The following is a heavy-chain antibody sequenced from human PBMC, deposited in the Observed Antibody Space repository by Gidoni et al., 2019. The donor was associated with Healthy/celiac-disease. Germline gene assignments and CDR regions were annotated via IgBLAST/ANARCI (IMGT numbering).Heavy chain of an antibody. CDR3: ARDGYSYGYSYYYYMDV. CDR2: INPNSGGT. J-gene: IGHJ6*03. D-gene: IGHD5-18*01. Sequence: QVQLVQSGAEVKKPGASVKVSCKASGYTFTGYYMHWVRQAPGQGLEWMGRINPNSGGTNYAQKFQGRVTMTRDTSISTAYMELSRLRSDDTAVYYCARDGYSYGYSYYYYMDVWGKGTTVTVSS. V-gene: IGHV1-2*06. CDR1: GYTFTGYY.